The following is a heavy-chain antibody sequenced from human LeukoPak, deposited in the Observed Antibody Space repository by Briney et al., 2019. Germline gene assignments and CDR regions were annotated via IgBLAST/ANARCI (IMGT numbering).Heavy chain of an antibody. D-gene: IGHD1-26*01. V-gene: IGHV3-48*03. CDR3: ARVGAGEGAFDI. Sequence: GSLRLSCAASGFTFSSYEMNWVRQAPGKGLEWVSYISSSGSTIYYADSVKGRFTISRDNAKNSLYLQMNSLRAEDTAVYYCARVGAGEGAFDIWGQGTMVTVSS. CDR2: ISSSGSTI. J-gene: IGHJ3*02. CDR1: GFTFSSYE.